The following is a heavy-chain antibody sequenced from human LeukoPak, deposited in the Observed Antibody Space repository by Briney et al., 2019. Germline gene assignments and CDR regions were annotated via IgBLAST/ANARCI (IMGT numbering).Heavy chain of an antibody. V-gene: IGHV1-69*01. CDR2: IIPIFGTA. D-gene: IGHD3-9*01. CDR1: GGTFSSYA. CDR3: ARRRDFDWLGPNNWFDP. Sequence: ASVKVSCKASGGTFSSYAISWVRQAPGQGLEWMGGIIPIFGTANYAQKFQGRVTITADESTSTAYMELSSLRSEDTAVYYCARRRDFDWLGPNNWFDPWGQGTLVTVSS. J-gene: IGHJ5*02.